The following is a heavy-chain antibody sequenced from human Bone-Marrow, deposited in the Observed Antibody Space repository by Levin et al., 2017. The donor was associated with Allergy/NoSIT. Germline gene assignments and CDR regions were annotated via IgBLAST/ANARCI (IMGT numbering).Heavy chain of an antibody. V-gene: IGHV3-11*01. CDR2: MATGGKTT. J-gene: IGHJ6*02. D-gene: IGHD2-21*01. CDR3: ATSSRDCVNTACYFYYGMDV. Sequence: PGGSLRLSCAASGLIVGDYYLNWIRQAPGKGLEWLSYMATGGKTTYYRDSVKGRFTMSRDNADNRHYLEMNSLRDDDTAVYFCATSSRDCVNTACYFYYGMDVWGQGTTVIVSS. CDR1: GLIVGDYY.